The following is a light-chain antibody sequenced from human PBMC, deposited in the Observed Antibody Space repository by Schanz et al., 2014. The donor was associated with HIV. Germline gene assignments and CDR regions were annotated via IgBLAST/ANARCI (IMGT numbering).Light chain of an antibody. Sequence: QSVLTQPASVSGSPGQSITISCTGASMAFSSSDFVSWYQQLPGEAPRLIIYDVTSRPSGVSARFSASRFGDTASLTISGLQAEDEADYYCCSYAGSSTLVFGGGTKLTVL. CDR1: SMAFSSSDF. CDR2: DVT. J-gene: IGLJ3*02. V-gene: IGLV2-23*02. CDR3: CSYAGSSTLV.